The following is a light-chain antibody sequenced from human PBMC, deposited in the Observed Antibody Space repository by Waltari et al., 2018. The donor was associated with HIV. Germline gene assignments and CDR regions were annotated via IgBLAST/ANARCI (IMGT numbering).Light chain of an antibody. Sequence: QSALTQPPSASGSPGQSVTISCTGTSSDVGGYNYVSWYQQHPGKAPKLMIYEVSKRPSGVPDRFPGSKSGHTASLSVSGLQAEDEADYYGSSYAGSNNLVFGGGTKLTVL. J-gene: IGLJ2*01. V-gene: IGLV2-8*01. CDR1: SSDVGGYNY. CDR2: EVS. CDR3: SSYAGSNNLV.